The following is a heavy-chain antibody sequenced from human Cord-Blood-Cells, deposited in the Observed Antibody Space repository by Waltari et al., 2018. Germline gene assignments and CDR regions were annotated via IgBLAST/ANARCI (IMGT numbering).Heavy chain of an antibody. CDR2: IYYCGST. D-gene: IGHD7-27*01. Sequence: QLQLQESGPGLVKPSETLSLTCPVPGGSISSSSYYWGWIRQPPGKGLEWIGSIYYCGSTYYNPSLKSRVTISVDTSKNQFSLKLSSVTAADTAVYYCARMSYWGSRAFDIWGQGTMVTVSS. CDR1: GGSISSSSYY. J-gene: IGHJ3*02. V-gene: IGHV4-39*01. CDR3: ARMSYWGSRAFDI.